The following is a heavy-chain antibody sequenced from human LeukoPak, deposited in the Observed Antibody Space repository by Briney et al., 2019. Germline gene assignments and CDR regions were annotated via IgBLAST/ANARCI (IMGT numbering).Heavy chain of an antibody. CDR3: ARDGSQWELLPFYGMDV. D-gene: IGHD1-26*01. V-gene: IGHV1-69*13. CDR2: IIPLFGTA. Sequence: ASVKVSCKASGGTFRNYAISWVRQAPGQGLEWMGGIIPLFGTANYAQMFQGRVTITADESTSTAYVELSSLRSEDTAVYYCARDGSQWELLPFYGMDVWGQGTTVTVSS. CDR1: GGTFRNYA. J-gene: IGHJ6*02.